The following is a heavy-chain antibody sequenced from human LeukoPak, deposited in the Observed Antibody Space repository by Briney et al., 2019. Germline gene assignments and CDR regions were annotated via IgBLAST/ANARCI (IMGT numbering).Heavy chain of an antibody. CDR2: NSAYNGNT. J-gene: IGHJ4*02. D-gene: IGHD3-22*01. V-gene: IGHV1-18*01. CDR1: GYTFTSYG. CDR3: ASSRVVAPPSFDY. Sequence: ASVKVSCKASGYTFTSYGISWVRQAPGQGLEWMGWNSAYNGNTNYAQKLQGRVTMTTDTSTSIAYMELRSLRSDDTAVYYCASSRVVAPPSFDYWGQGTLVTVSS.